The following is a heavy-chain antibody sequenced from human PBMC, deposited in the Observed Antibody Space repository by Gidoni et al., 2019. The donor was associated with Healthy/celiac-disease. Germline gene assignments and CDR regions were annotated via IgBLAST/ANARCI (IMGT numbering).Heavy chain of an antibody. Sequence: QVPLLQLGAGLLLPSETLSLSCLVDGGSFSGYYWSWIRQPPGAALAWIGEINHTERTNYNPSLKSRVAISIDTSKIQFSLKLSAVTAADTAVYYCARGVRYGVEYWGQGTLVTVSS. CDR1: GGSFSGYY. CDR2: INHTERT. J-gene: IGHJ4*02. V-gene: IGHV4-34*01. D-gene: IGHD4-17*01. CDR3: ARGVRYGVEY.